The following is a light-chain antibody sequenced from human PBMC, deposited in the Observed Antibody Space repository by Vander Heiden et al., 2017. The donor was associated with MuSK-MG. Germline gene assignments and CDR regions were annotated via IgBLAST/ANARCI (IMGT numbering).Light chain of an antibody. CDR3: SSYSSISSLL. V-gene: IGLV2-14*03. CDR1: SSDIGTYNY. J-gene: IGLJ2*01. Sequence: QSALTQSASVSGSPGQSITSSCIGTSSDIGTYNYVSWYQQHPGNAPKIMIYDVANRPSGVSNRFSGSKSGNTASLTISGLQAEDEADYYCSSYSSISSLLFGGGTKLTVV. CDR2: DVA.